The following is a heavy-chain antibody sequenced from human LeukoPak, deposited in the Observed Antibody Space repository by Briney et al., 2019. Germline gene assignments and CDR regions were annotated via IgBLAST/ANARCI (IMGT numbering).Heavy chain of an antibody. CDR2: INPNSGGT. J-gene: IGHJ4*02. CDR1: GYTFTGYV. D-gene: IGHD2-21*01. CDR3: AREDCGGDCYDY. Sequence: ASVKVSCKASGYTFTGYVMHWVRQAPGQGLEWMGRINPNSGGTNYARKFKGRVTMTRDTSISTAYMELSRLTSDDTAVYYCAREDCGGDCYDYWGQGTLVTVSS. V-gene: IGHV1-2*06.